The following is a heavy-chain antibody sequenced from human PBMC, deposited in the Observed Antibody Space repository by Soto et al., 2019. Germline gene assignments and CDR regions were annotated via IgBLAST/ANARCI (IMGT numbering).Heavy chain of an antibody. V-gene: IGHV3-7*05. D-gene: IGHD6-19*01. Sequence: GGSLRLSCAASGFTFSSFWMTWVRQAPGKGLEWVANIKQDGSDKYSVDSVKGRFTISRDNAKNLLYLQMNSLRAEDTAVYYCARDIGSGWYDFWGQRTLVTVSS. CDR2: IKQDGSDK. J-gene: IGHJ5*01. CDR3: ARDIGSGWYDF. CDR1: GFTFSSFW.